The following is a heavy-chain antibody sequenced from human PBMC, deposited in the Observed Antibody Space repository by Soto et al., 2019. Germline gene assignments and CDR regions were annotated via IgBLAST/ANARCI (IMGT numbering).Heavy chain of an antibody. CDR1: GFTFSDHF. CDR2: IRNKAYSDTT. J-gene: IGHJ2*01. V-gene: IGHV3-72*01. CDR3: AREGGWYFDH. Sequence: EVQLVESGGGLVQPGGSLRLSCAASGFTFSDHFMDWVRQAPGKGLEWVGRIRNKAYSDTTEYAASVKGRFTISRDGSMDSRYLQMNRLKTEDTAVYYCAREGGWYFDHWGRGTLVTVSS. D-gene: IGHD1-26*01.